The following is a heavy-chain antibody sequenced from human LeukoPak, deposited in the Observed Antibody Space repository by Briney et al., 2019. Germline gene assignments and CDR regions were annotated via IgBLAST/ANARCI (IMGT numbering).Heavy chain of an antibody. J-gene: IGHJ3*02. D-gene: IGHD5-24*01. CDR1: GFTFNNYA. Sequence: PGGSLRLSCAASGFTFNNYAMNWVRQAPGRGLEWVSVISGSGGTTYYADSVKGRFTISRDSSKNTLYLQMNSLRAEDTAVYYCATRRGDVATIFSESYDAFDIWGQGTMVTVSS. CDR3: ATRRGDVATIFSESYDAFDI. CDR2: ISGSGGTT. V-gene: IGHV3-23*01.